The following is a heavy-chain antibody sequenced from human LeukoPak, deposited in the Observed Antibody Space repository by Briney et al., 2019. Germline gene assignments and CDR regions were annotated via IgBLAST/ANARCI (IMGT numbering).Heavy chain of an antibody. Sequence: ASVKVSCKASGYTFTSYYMHWVRQAPGQRLEWMGIINPSGGSTSYAQKFQGRVTMTRDTSTSTVYMELSSLRSEDTAVYYCARDAVLGATEDRFDYWGQGTLVTVSS. J-gene: IGHJ4*02. D-gene: IGHD1-26*01. CDR2: INPSGGST. V-gene: IGHV1-46*01. CDR3: ARDAVLGATEDRFDY. CDR1: GYTFTSYY.